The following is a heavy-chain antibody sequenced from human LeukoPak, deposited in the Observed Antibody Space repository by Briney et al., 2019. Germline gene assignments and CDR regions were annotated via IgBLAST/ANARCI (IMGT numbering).Heavy chain of an antibody. CDR2: ISYDGSNK. V-gene: IGHV3-30*18. CDR3: AKDAFDI. J-gene: IGHJ3*02. CDR1: GFTFSSYA. Sequence: GGSLRLSCAAPGFTFSSYAMSWVRQAPGKGLEWVAVISYDGSNKYYADSVKGRFTISRDNSKNTLYLQMNSLRAEDTAVYYCAKDAFDIWGQGTMVTVSS.